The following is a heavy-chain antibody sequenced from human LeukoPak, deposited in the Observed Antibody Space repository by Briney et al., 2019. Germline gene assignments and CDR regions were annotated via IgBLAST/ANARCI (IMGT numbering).Heavy chain of an antibody. CDR1: GFTFSSYG. CDR3: ARAPVTSCRGAYCYPFDY. D-gene: IGHD2-21*01. Sequence: LGGSLRLSCAASGFTFSSYGMSWVRQAPGKGLEWVSATSSSDPGTYYADSVRGRFTISRDNSKNTLYLQMNSLRAEDAAIYYCARAPVTSCRGAYCYPFDYWGQGTRVTVSS. CDR2: TSSSDPGT. J-gene: IGHJ4*02. V-gene: IGHV3-23*01.